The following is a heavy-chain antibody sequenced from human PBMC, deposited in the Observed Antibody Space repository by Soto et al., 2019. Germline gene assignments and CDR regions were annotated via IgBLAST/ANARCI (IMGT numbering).Heavy chain of an antibody. D-gene: IGHD6-6*01. J-gene: IGHJ5*02. Sequence: SEPLSLPCTVSVGSIRSYYWSWIRHPPVKGLEWIGYIYYSGSTNYNPSLKSRVTISVDTSKNQFSLKLSSVTAADTAVYYCARLPSSSHGYWFDPWGQGTLVTVSS. CDR3: ARLPSSSHGYWFDP. CDR2: IYYSGST. CDR1: VGSIRSYY. V-gene: IGHV4-59*01.